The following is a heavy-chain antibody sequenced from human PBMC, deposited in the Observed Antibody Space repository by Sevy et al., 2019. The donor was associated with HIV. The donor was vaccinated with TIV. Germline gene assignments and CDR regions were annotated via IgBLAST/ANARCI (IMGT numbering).Heavy chain of an antibody. J-gene: IGHJ5*02. D-gene: IGHD3-9*01. CDR1: GGSINNPDYN. Sequence: SETLSLTCTVSGGSINNPDYNWSWIRQPPGKGLEWIGYIYYSGNTYYSTSLKSRVSLSIDTSKNQFSLDLNSVTAADTAVYYCARVTGPFGWSDPWGQGTLVTVSS. CDR3: ARVTGPFGWSDP. V-gene: IGHV4-30-4*01. CDR2: IYYSGNT.